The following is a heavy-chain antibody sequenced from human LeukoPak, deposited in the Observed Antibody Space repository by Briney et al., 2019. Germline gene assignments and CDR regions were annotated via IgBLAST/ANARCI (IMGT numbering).Heavy chain of an antibody. CDR1: GFTFSSYS. CDR3: ARPYCGGDCSNDAFDI. V-gene: IGHV3-33*08. D-gene: IGHD2-21*02. Sequence: GGSLRLSCAASGFTFSSYSMHWVRQAPGKGLEWVAVIWYDGSNKYYADSVKGRLTISRDNSKNTLYLQMNSLRAEDTAVYYCARPYCGGDCSNDAFDIWGQGTMVTVSS. J-gene: IGHJ3*02. CDR2: IWYDGSNK.